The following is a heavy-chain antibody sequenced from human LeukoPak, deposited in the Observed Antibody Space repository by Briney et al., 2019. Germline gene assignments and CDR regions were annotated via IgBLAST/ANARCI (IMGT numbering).Heavy chain of an antibody. V-gene: IGHV1-24*01. CDR2: YDPAEGKN. D-gene: IGHD3-3*01. Sequence: ASAKVSCKVSGYTFSDLSVHWVRQAPGKGLEWMGGYDPAEGKNIDAQKFQGRVTLTVDTSTETVYMELSSLTSDDTAVYYCATRALRFLEWSEFDYWGQGTLVTVSS. CDR3: ATRALRFLEWSEFDY. CDR1: GYTFSDLS. J-gene: IGHJ4*02.